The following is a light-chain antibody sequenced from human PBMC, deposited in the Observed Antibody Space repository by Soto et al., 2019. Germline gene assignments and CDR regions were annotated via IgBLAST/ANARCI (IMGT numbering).Light chain of an antibody. CDR2: GAS. CDR1: QSVSNNY. J-gene: IGKJ1*01. CDR3: QQYSSLWT. Sequence: DIVMTQSPATLSVSPGERATLSCRTSQSVSNNYLAWYQQKPGQAPRLLIYGASSRATGIPDRFSGSGSGTDFTLSISRLEPEDFAVYYCQQYSSLWTFGQGTRWIS. V-gene: IGKV3-20*01.